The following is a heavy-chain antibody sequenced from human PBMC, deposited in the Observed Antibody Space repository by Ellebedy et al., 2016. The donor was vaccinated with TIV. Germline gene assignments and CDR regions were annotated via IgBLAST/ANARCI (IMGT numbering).Heavy chain of an antibody. V-gene: IGHV1-18*04. CDR3: ARGSYYDLLTGYYVAGIDY. J-gene: IGHJ4*02. CDR1: GYTFTSYG. D-gene: IGHD3-9*01. CDR2: ISAYNGNT. Sequence: AASVKVSCKASGYTFTSYGINWARQAPGRRLEWMGWISAYNGNTNYTQKLQGRVTMTTDTSTSTAYMELRSLRSDDTAVYYCARGSYYDLLTGYYVAGIDYWGQGTPVTVSS.